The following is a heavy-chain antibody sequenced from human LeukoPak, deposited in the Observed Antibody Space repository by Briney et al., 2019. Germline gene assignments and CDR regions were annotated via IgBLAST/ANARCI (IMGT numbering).Heavy chain of an antibody. CDR2: INPSGGST. CDR3: ARDQGAWGYGYNFDY. CDR1: GYTFTSYY. D-gene: IGHD3-16*01. Sequence: ASVKVSCKASGYTFTSYYIHWVRQAPGQGLEWMGIINPSGGSTNYAQKFQGRVTMTRDTSTSTVYMELSSLRSEDSAVYYCARDQGAWGYGYNFDYWGQGTLVTVSS. J-gene: IGHJ4*02. V-gene: IGHV1-46*01.